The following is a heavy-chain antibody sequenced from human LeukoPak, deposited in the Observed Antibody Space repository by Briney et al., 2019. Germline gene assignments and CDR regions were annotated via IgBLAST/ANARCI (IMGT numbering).Heavy chain of an antibody. J-gene: IGHJ3*01. CDR1: GASTSAYY. Sequence: SETLSLTCTVSGASTSAYYWSWIRQPPGKGLEWIGYTYSGGNANYNPSLKSRVTISIETSENQFSLMLTSVTAADAAVYFCAHSKRGGGYYINAFAVWGQGTLVTISS. V-gene: IGHV4-59*01. D-gene: IGHD1-26*01. CDR3: AHSKRGGGYYINAFAV. CDR2: TYSGGNA.